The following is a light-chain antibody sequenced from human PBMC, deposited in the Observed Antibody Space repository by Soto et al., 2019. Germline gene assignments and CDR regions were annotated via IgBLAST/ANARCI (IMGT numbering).Light chain of an antibody. Sequence: IVMTQSQTILSVSPGERSILSCRASQSLGGSLAWYQQKPGQAPRLLIYGASTRVTGIPARFSGSGSGTEFTLTISSLQSEDFAVYYCQQYKKGWTFGQGTKVDIK. J-gene: IGKJ1*01. CDR2: GAS. CDR3: QQYKKGWT. V-gene: IGKV3-15*01. CDR1: QSLGGS.